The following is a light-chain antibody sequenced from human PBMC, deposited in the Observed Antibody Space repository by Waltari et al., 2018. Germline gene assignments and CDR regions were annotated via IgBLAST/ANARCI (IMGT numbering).Light chain of an antibody. Sequence: DIQMTQSPSTLSASVGDRVTITCRASQSISSWLAWYQQKPGKAPKLLIYKASSLESGVPSRFSGSGSGTEFTLTISSLQPDDFVTYYCQQYNSASTFGQGTKVEIK. J-gene: IGKJ1*01. CDR2: KAS. V-gene: IGKV1-5*03. CDR1: QSISSW. CDR3: QQYNSAST.